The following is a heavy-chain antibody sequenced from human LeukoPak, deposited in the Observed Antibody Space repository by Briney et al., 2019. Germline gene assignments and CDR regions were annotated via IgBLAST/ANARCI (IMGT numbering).Heavy chain of an antibody. CDR1: GFNFSSYA. CDR3: AKDEAPAAGSWNYYYGMDV. Sequence: GGSLRLSCAASGFNFSSYAMGWVRQAPGKGLEWISAISGSGGGSYFADSVKGRFTVSRDDFKNTLYLQMNSLRVEDTAVYYCAKDEAPAAGSWNYYYGMDVWGQGTTVTVSS. V-gene: IGHV3-23*01. D-gene: IGHD6-13*01. J-gene: IGHJ6*02. CDR2: ISGSGGGS.